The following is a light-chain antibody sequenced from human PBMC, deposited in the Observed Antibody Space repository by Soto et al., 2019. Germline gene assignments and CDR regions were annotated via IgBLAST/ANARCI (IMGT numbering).Light chain of an antibody. Sequence: EIVLTQSPATLSLSPGERATLSCRASQSVSSYLAWYQQKPGQAPRLLIYHASNRATGIQARFSGSGSGTDFTLTISSLEPEDFAVYYCQQRSNWPPTWTFGQGTKVEIK. CDR2: HAS. CDR3: QQRSNWPPTWT. V-gene: IGKV3-11*01. J-gene: IGKJ1*01. CDR1: QSVSSY.